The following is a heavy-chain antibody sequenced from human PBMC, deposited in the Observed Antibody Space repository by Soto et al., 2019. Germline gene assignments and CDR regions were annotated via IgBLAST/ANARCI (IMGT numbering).Heavy chain of an antibody. Sequence: GGSLRLSCAASGFTFSSYAMSWVRQAPGKGLEWVSAISGSGGSTYYADSVKGRFTISRDNSKNTLYLQMNSLRAEDTAVYYCAKSPTWLAPRAPPYYYYYMDVWGKGTTVTVSS. J-gene: IGHJ6*03. V-gene: IGHV3-23*01. D-gene: IGHD5-12*01. CDR2: ISGSGGST. CDR3: AKSPTWLAPRAPPYYYYYMDV. CDR1: GFTFSSYA.